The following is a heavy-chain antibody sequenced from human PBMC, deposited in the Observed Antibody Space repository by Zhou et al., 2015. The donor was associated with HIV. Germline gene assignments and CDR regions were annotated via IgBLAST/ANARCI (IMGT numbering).Heavy chain of an antibody. Sequence: QVQLVQSGAEVKKPGSSVKVSCKASGGTFSSYTISWVRQAPGQGLEWMGRIIPILGIANYAQKFQGRVTITADKSTSTAYMELSSLRSEDTAVYYCASRDGVVTAMSPYGMDVWGQGTTVTVSS. CDR3: ASRDGVVTAMSPYGMDV. CDR2: IIPILGIA. V-gene: IGHV1-69*02. CDR1: GGTFSSYT. J-gene: IGHJ6*02. D-gene: IGHD2-21*02.